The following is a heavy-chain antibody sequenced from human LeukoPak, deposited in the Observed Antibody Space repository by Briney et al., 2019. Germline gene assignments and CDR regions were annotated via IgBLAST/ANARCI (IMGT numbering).Heavy chain of an antibody. D-gene: IGHD2-15*01. V-gene: IGHV4-39*02. CDR1: GGSLSSGNYQ. J-gene: IGHJ4*02. CDR3: LRDQDCSGGDCQVC. CDR2: ISHSGTT. Sequence: SETLSLTCTVSGGSLSSGNYQWGWIRQPPGKGLEWIALISHSGTTYYNPSLKSRVAMSVDTSKNQFSLKLNSVTAADTAVYYCLRDQDCSGGDCQVCWGQGTLVAVSS.